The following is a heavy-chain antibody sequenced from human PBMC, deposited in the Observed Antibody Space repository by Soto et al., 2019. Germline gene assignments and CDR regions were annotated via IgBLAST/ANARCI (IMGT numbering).Heavy chain of an antibody. V-gene: IGHV4-61*08. J-gene: IGHJ4*02. CDR2: IFYSGTT. D-gene: IGHD6-13*01. Sequence: SETLSLTCTVSGGSISSGDYYWSWIRKPPGKGLEWIGYIFYSGTTNYNPSLKSRVTISVDTSKNQFSLKLSSVTAADTAVYYCARRYSSSFDYWGQGTLVTVSS. CDR3: ARRYSSSFDY. CDR1: GGSISSGDYY.